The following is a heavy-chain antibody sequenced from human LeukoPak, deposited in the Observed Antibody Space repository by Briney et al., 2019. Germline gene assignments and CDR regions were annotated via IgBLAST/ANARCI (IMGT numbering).Heavy chain of an antibody. D-gene: IGHD4-11*01. Sequence: SQTLSLTCAISGDSVSSNSAAWNWLRQSPSRGLEWLGRTYYRSEWYNDSAVSVKSRITINPDTSKNQFSLQLNSVTPEDTAVYYCARGPGLQMGAFDIWGQGTVVSVSS. CDR2: TYYRSEWYN. V-gene: IGHV6-1*01. CDR3: ARGPGLQMGAFDI. J-gene: IGHJ3*02. CDR1: GDSVSSNSAA.